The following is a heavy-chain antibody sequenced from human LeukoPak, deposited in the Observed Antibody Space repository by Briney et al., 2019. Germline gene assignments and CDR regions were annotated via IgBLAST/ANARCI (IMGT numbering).Heavy chain of an antibody. Sequence: SETLSLTCTVSDYSISTGHYWGWIRQPPGKGLEWIGSVSRSGSTYYNPSLKSRVTISIDRSKSQFSLKLTSVTAADTAVYYCARDSLHYDYWSGYYSPFDYWGQGTLVTASS. J-gene: IGHJ4*02. CDR1: DYSISTGHY. CDR2: VSRSGST. V-gene: IGHV4-38-2*02. CDR3: ARDSLHYDYWSGYYSPFDY. D-gene: IGHD3-3*01.